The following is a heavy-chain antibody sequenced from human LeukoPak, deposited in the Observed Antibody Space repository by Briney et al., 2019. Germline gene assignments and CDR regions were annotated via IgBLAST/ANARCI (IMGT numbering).Heavy chain of an antibody. CDR2: ISGSGGST. Sequence: GGSLRLSCAASGFTFSSYAMSWVRQAPGKGLEWVSAISGSGGSTYYADSVKGRFTISRDNSKNTLYLQMNSLGAEDTAVYYCAKVYVWNEYYFDYWGQGTLVTVSS. J-gene: IGHJ4*02. D-gene: IGHD1-1*01. CDR1: GFTFSSYA. V-gene: IGHV3-23*01. CDR3: AKVYVWNEYYFDY.